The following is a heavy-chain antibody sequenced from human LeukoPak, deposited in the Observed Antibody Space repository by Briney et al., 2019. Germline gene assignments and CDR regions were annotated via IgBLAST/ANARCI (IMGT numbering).Heavy chain of an antibody. CDR1: GFTFDDYG. Sequence: GGSLRLSCAASGFTFDDYGMSWVRQAPGKGLEWVSGINWNGGSTGYADSVKGRFTISRDNVKRSLYLQMNSLRAEDTAVYYCARDGELGSPADAFDIWGQGTMVTVSS. V-gene: IGHV3-20*04. CDR2: INWNGGST. D-gene: IGHD1-26*01. CDR3: ARDGELGSPADAFDI. J-gene: IGHJ3*02.